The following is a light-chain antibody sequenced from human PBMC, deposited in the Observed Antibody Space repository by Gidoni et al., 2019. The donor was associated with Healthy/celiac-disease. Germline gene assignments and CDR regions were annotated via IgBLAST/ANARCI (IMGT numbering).Light chain of an antibody. Sequence: DIQMTQSPSSLSAPVGDRVTITCRASQSISSYLNWYQQKPGKAPKLLIYAASSLQSGVPSRFSDSGSGTDFTLTISSLQPEDFATYYCQQSYSTPLTFGPGTKVDIK. CDR2: AAS. CDR1: QSISSY. V-gene: IGKV1-39*01. J-gene: IGKJ3*01. CDR3: QQSYSTPLT.